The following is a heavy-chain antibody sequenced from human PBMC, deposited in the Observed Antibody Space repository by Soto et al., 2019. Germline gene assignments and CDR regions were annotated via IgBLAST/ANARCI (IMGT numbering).Heavy chain of an antibody. Sequence: QVTLKESGPVLVKPTETLTLTCTVSGFALSNARMGVSWIRQPPGKALEWLAHIFSNDEKSSSTPLKSRLTSSKDTSKRHVVPTMTNMDPVDTATYYCARTIVPAYFDYWGQGTLVTVSS. J-gene: IGHJ4*02. CDR1: GFALSNARMG. D-gene: IGHD2-2*01. CDR3: ARTIVPAYFDY. V-gene: IGHV2-26*01. CDR2: IFSNDEK.